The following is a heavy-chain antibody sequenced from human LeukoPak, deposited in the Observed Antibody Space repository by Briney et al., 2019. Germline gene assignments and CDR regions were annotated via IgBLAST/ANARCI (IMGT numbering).Heavy chain of an antibody. Sequence: ASAKVSCKASGYTFTSYYMHWVRQAPGQGLEWMGIINPSGGSTSYAQKFQGRVTMTRDTSTSTVYMELSSLRSEDAAVYYCASDSYYDSSGYYFDYWGQGTLVTVSS. CDR2: INPSGGST. V-gene: IGHV1-46*01. CDR1: GYTFTSYY. D-gene: IGHD3-22*01. J-gene: IGHJ4*02. CDR3: ASDSYYDSSGYYFDY.